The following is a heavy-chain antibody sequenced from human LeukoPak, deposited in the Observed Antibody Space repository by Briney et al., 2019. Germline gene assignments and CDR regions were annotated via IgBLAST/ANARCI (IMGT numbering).Heavy chain of an antibody. CDR1: GFTFSSYA. Sequence: GGSLRLSCAASGFTFSSYAIHWVRQAPGKGLEYVSAISRNGGSTYYANSVKGRFTISRDNSKNTLYLQMGSLRAEDMAVYYCARVGDIDAFDIWGQGTMVTVPS. V-gene: IGHV3-64*01. D-gene: IGHD4-17*01. CDR3: ARVGDIDAFDI. CDR2: ISRNGGST. J-gene: IGHJ3*02.